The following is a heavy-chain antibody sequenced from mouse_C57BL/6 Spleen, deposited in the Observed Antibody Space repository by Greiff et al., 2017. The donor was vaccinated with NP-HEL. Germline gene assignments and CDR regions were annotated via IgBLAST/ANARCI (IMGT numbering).Heavy chain of an antibody. CDR2: IWSDGST. V-gene: IGHV2-6-1*01. D-gene: IGHD1-1*01. CDR3: ARHETDYYGSSPMDY. Sequence: VQLVESGPGLVAPSQSLSITCTVSGFSLTSYGVHWVRQPPGKGLEWLVVIWSDGSTTYNSALKSRLSISKDNSKSQVFLKMNSLQTDDTAMYYCARHETDYYGSSPMDYWGQGTSVTVSS. J-gene: IGHJ4*01. CDR1: GFSLTSYG.